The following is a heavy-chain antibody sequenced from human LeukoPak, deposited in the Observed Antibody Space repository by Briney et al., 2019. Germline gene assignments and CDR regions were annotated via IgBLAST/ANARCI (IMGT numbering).Heavy chain of an antibody. CDR1: GFTFSSYS. D-gene: IGHD6-13*01. V-gene: IGHV3-21*01. CDR2: ISSSSSYI. CDR3: ARAGSSSWYWFDP. J-gene: IGHJ5*02. Sequence: GGSLRLSCAASGFTFSSYSMDWVRQAPGKGLEWVSSISSSSSYIYYADSVKGRFTISRDNAKNSLYLQMNSLRAEDTAVYYCARAGSSSWYWFDPWGQGTLVTVSS.